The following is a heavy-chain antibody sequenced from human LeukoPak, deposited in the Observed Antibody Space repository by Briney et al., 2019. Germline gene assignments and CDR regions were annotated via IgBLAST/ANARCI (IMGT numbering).Heavy chain of an antibody. CDR2: INPNSGGT. D-gene: IGHD3-10*01. CDR3: ARGTLGGFRELKAPLSY. Sequence: ASVKVSCKASGYTFTSYDINWVRQATGQGLEWMGWINPNSGGTNYAQKFQGRVTMTRDTSISTAYMELSRLRSDDTAVYYCARGTLGGFRELKAPLSYWGQGTLVTVSS. V-gene: IGHV1-2*02. CDR1: GYTFTSYD. J-gene: IGHJ4*02.